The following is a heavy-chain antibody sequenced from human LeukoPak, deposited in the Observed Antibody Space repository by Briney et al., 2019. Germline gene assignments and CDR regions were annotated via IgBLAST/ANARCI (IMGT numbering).Heavy chain of an antibody. CDR3: TRDPNYYDGSGIDY. V-gene: IGHV3-15*01. CDR1: GFTFSNVW. D-gene: IGHD3-22*01. J-gene: IGHJ4*02. CDR2: IKSKTDGGTT. Sequence: GGSLRLSCVASGFTFSNVWMGWVRQAPGKGLEWVGRIKSKTDGGTTDYAAPVKGRFTISRDDSKNTLYLQMSSLKTEDTAVYYCTRDPNYYDGSGIDYWGQGTLVTVSS.